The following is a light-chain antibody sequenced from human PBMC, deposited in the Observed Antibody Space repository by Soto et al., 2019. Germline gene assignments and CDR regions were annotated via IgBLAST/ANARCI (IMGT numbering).Light chain of an antibody. CDR1: SSNIGSNT. Sequence: QSVLTQPPSASGTPGQRVTISCSGSSSNIGSNTVHWYQQLPGTAPKLLIYGNNQRPSGVPDRFSGSKSGTSASLAISGLQPEDEADYNCAAWDDSLHGYVFGTGTKVTVL. CDR3: AAWDDSLHGYV. CDR2: GNN. J-gene: IGLJ1*01. V-gene: IGLV1-44*01.